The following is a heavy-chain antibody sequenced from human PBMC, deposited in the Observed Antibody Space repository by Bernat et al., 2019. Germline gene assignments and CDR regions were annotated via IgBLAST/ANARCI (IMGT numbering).Heavy chain of an antibody. CDR1: GFTFSSYG. CDR2: IWYDGSNK. V-gene: IGHV3-33*01. J-gene: IGHJ3*02. D-gene: IGHD3-22*01. Sequence: QVQLVESGGGVVQPGRSLSLSCAASGFTFSSYGMHWVRQAPGKGLEWVAVIWYDGSNKYYADSVKGRFTISRDNSKNTLYLQMNSLRAEDTAVYYCARSRTYYYDSSAAGDAFDIWGQGTVVTVSS. CDR3: ARSRTYYYDSSAAGDAFDI.